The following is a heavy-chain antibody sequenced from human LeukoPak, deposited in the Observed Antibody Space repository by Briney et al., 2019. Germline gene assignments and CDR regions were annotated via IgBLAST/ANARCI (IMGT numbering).Heavy chain of an antibody. V-gene: IGHV1-2*02. Sequence: ASVKVSCKASGYTFTGYYMHWVRQAPGQGLEWMGWINPNSGGTNYAQKFQGRVTMTRDTSISTAYMELSRLRSDDTAVYYCARGSLAYDSSGYFLWGQGTLVTVSS. CDR3: ARGSLAYDSSGYFL. J-gene: IGHJ4*02. CDR2: INPNSGGT. D-gene: IGHD3-22*01. CDR1: GYTFTGYY.